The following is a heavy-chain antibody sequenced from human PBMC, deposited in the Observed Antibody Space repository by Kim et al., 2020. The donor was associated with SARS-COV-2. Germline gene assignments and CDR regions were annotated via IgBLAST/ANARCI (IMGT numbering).Heavy chain of an antibody. V-gene: IGHV3-30*04. CDR2: ISYDGSNK. J-gene: IGHJ4*02. Sequence: GGSLRLSCAASGFTFSSYAMHWVRQAPGKGLEWVAVISYDGSNKYYADSVKGRFTISRDNSKNTLYLQMNSLRAEDTAVYYCATYYYDSSGYDFDYWGQG. CDR3: ATYYYDSSGYDFDY. D-gene: IGHD3-22*01. CDR1: GFTFSSYA.